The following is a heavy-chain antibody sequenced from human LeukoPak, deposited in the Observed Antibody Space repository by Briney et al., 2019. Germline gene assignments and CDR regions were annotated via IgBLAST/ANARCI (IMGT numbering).Heavy chain of an antibody. D-gene: IGHD5-18*01. Sequence: SETLSLTCTVSGGSVSSGSYYWSWIRQPPGKGLEWIGYIYYSGSTNYNPSLKSRVTISVDTSKNQFSLKLSSVTAADTAVYYCAGYSYGIYYGTDVWGQGTTVTVSS. CDR3: AGYSYGIYYGTDV. V-gene: IGHV4-61*01. CDR2: IYYSGST. J-gene: IGHJ6*02. CDR1: GGSVSSGSYY.